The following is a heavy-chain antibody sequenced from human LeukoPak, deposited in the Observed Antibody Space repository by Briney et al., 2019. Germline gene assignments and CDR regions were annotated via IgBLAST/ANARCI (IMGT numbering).Heavy chain of an antibody. CDR2: IYTGDSDT. Sequence: GESLKISCKGSEYSFINYWIGWVRQMPGEGLEWMGIIYTGDSDTRYNPSFQGQVTFSADKSISTVYLQWNSLRASDTAMYYCARLNKASKAGYNWGFDYWGQGALVTVSS. CDR1: EYSFINYW. V-gene: IGHV5-51*01. J-gene: IGHJ4*02. CDR3: ARLNKASKAGYNWGFDY. D-gene: IGHD5-24*01.